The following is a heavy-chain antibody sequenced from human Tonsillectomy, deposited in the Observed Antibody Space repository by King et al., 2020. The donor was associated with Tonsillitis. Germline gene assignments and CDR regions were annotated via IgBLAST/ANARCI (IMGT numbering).Heavy chain of an antibody. V-gene: IGHV2-5*01. CDR2: IYWNDDK. CDR3: APAVAGPYFDY. D-gene: IGHD6-19*01. CDR1: GFSLSTSGVG. Sequence: TLKESGPTLVKPPQTLTLTCTFSGFSLSTSGVGVGWIRQPPGKALEWLALIYWNDDKRYSPSLKSRLTITKDTSKNQVVLTMTNMDPVDTATYYCAPAVAGPYFDYWGQGTLVTVSS. J-gene: IGHJ4*02.